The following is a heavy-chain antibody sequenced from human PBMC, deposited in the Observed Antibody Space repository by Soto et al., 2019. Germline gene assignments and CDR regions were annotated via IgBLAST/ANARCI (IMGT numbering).Heavy chain of an antibody. J-gene: IGHJ5*02. D-gene: IGHD3-10*01. CDR3: TRIEKGSATYT. CDR2: IFSNDEK. V-gene: IGHV2-26*01. CDR1: GFSLSNTRIG. Sequence: QVTLKESGPVLVKPTETLTLTCTVSGFSLSNTRIGVSWIRQPPGKALEWLAHIFSNDEKSYSTSLKSRLTISKDASKSQVVLCMTNMDPVDTATYYCTRIEKGSATYTWGQGTLVTVSS.